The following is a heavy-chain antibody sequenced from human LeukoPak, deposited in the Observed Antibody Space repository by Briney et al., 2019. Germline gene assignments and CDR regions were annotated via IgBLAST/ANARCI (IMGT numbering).Heavy chain of an antibody. CDR1: GFTVSSNY. CDR3: ARASRPFDYYDSSGYDY. J-gene: IGHJ4*02. V-gene: IGHV3-53*01. CDR2: IYSGGST. Sequence: GGSLRLSCAASGFTVSSNYMSWVRQAPGKGPEWVSVIYSGGSTYYADSVKGRFTISRDNSKNTLYLQMNSLRAEDTAVYYCARASRPFDYYDSSGYDYWGQGTLVTVSS. D-gene: IGHD3-22*01.